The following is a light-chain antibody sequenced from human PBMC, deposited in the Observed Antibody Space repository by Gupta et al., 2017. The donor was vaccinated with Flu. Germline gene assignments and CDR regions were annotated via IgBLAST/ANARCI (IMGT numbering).Light chain of an antibody. CDR3: CSYAGSYTWV. CDR2: DVS. J-gene: IGLJ3*02. CDR1: SSDVGGYNY. V-gene: IGLV2-11*01. Sequence: QSALTKPRSVSGSPGQSDTISCPGTSSDVGGYNYVSWYQQHPGKAPKLMIYDVSKRPSGVPDRFSGSKSGNTASLTISGLQAEDEADYYCCSYAGSYTWVFGGGTKLTV.